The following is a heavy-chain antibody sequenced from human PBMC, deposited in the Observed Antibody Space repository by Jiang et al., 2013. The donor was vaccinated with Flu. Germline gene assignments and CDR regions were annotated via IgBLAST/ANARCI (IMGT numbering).Heavy chain of an antibody. D-gene: IGHD2-8*02. CDR1: GSTFTSYA. CDR2: ISGSGDNT. CDR3: AKDSGLGFCTGGRCHADAFDV. Sequence: VQLLESGGDLVQPGGSLRLSCEASGSTFTSYAISWVRQAPGRGLEWVSAISGSGDNTYYSDSVKGRFSISRDNPKNTLYLQMNSLRAEDTAVYYCAKDSGLGFCTGGRCHADAFDVWGQGTVVNVS. J-gene: IGHJ3*01. V-gene: IGHV3-23*01.